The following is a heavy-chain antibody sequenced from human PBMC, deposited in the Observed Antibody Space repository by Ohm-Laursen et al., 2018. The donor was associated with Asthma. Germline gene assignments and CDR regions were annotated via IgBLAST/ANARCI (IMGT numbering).Heavy chain of an antibody. CDR1: GFTFSSHA. V-gene: IGHV3-23*01. CDR3: AKVIDLSAWRLYFDS. CDR2: IVPTGRAT. D-gene: IGHD6-19*01. J-gene: IGHJ4*02. Sequence: GSLRLSCSASGFTFSSHAMSWVCQAPGKGLEWVAGIVPTGRATYYVDSVKGRFTISRDDSKNTLFLQLNSLRAEDTAVYYCAKVIDLSAWRLYFDSWGQGTLVTVSS.